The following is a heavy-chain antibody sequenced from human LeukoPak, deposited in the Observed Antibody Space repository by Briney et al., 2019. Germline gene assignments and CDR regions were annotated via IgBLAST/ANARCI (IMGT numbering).Heavy chain of an antibody. D-gene: IGHD4-17*01. Sequence: WGSLRLSCAASGFTFSSYWMHWVRQAPGKGLVWVSRINSDGSSTSYADSVKGRFTISRDNAKNTLYLQMNSLRAEDTAVYYCARESWGLRGNFDYWGQGTLVTVSS. CDR1: GFTFSSYW. V-gene: IGHV3-74*01. CDR2: INSDGSST. J-gene: IGHJ4*02. CDR3: ARESWGLRGNFDY.